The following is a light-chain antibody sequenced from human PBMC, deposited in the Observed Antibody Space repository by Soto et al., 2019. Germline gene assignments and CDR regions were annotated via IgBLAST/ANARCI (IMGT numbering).Light chain of an antibody. CDR3: LQHNSYPRT. J-gene: IGKJ1*01. V-gene: IGKV1-17*01. Sequence: IQLTQSPSSLSASVGDRVTITCRASQGISSYLAWYQQKPGKAPKRLIYLTYSLQTGVPSRFSGSGSGTEFSLTISSLQPEDSATYFCLQHNSYPRTFGQGTKVEIK. CDR2: LTY. CDR1: QGISSY.